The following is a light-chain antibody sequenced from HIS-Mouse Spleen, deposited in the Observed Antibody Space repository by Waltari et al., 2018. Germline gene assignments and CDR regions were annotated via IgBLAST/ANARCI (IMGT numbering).Light chain of an antibody. CDR2: EDS. CDR1: ALPKHY. Sequence: SYELTQPPSVSVSPGQTARITCSGDALPKHYAYWYQQNSGQAPVLVIYEDSKRPSGIPERFSGSSSGTMATLTISGAQVEDEADYYCYSTDSSGNHRVFGGGTKLTVL. J-gene: IGLJ2*01. CDR3: YSTDSSGNHRV. V-gene: IGLV3-10*01.